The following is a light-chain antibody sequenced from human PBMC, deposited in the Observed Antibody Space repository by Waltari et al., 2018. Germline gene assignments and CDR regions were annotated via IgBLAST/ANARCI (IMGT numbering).Light chain of an antibody. J-gene: IGLJ3*02. CDR3: AAWDGSLTGWV. CDR1: NSNLGNNY. CDR2: RDD. V-gene: IGLV1-47*01. Sequence: QSVLTQPPSTSGTPGQRVTISCSGTNSNLGNNYVYWYQQLPGTAPKLLIYRDDQRPSGVPDRFSGSKFGTLAALAISGLRSEDEADYHCAAWDGSLTGWVFGGGTKLTVL.